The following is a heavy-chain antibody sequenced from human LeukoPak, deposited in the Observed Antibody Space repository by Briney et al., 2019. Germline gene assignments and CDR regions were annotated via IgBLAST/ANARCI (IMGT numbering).Heavy chain of an antibody. V-gene: IGHV4-39*07. D-gene: IGHD2-21*02. Sequence: SETLSLTCSVTGDSFSGSTSDWAWIGQPPGKGLEWIANMYYRGGTHYSPSLESRVTISVDTSKNQFSLRLSPVTAADTAVYYCARVGVRTYCGSGCYSDYFDIWGQGTLVTVSS. CDR2: MYYRGGT. CDR1: GDSFSGSTSD. J-gene: IGHJ4*02. CDR3: ARVGVRTYCGSGCYSDYFDI.